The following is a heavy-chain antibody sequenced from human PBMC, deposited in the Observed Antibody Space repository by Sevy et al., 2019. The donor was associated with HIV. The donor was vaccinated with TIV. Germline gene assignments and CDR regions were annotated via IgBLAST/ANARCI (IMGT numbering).Heavy chain of an antibody. CDR2: IYYSGIT. D-gene: IGHD3-16*01. J-gene: IGHJ6*02. CDR1: GDSISSSY. V-gene: IGHV4-59*01. CDR3: AGGTQYYYFGYGG. Sequence: SETLSLTCTVSGDSISSSYWSWIRQPPGKGLEWIGYIYYSGITNYNPSLKSRVTISRDMSKNQFSLKLSSVDAADTAGYYCAGGTQYYYFGYGGWGQGANGTVS.